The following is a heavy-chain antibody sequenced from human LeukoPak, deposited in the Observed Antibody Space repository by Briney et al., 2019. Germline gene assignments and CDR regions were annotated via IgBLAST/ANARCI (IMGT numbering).Heavy chain of an antibody. V-gene: IGHV1-69*13. CDR3: AKGPRYNWNHYYMDV. Sequence: SVKVSCKASGGTVSKYAISWVRQAPGQGLEWVGAIIPIFRTAKYAQKFQGRVTITADESTSTAYMDLSSLRSEDTAVYYCAKGPRYNWNHYYMDVWGKGTPVTVSS. J-gene: IGHJ6*03. CDR2: IIPIFRTA. CDR1: GGTVSKYA. D-gene: IGHD1-20*01.